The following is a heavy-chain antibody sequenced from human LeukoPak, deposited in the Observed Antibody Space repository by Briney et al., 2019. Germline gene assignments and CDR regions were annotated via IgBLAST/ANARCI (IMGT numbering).Heavy chain of an antibody. Sequence: GRSLRLSCAASGFTFNDYYMSWIRQAPGKGLEWLSYINIGGTNTHYADSVKGRFTISRDNAKKSLYLEMNNLRAEDTAVYYCATDCAGFDTWGQGVLVNVSS. J-gene: IGHJ5*02. V-gene: IGHV3-11*01. CDR2: INIGGTNT. CDR1: GFTFNDYY. CDR3: ATDCAGFDT.